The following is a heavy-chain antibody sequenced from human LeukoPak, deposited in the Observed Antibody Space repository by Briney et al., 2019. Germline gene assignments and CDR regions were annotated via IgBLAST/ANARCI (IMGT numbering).Heavy chain of an antibody. CDR1: GGSLSGFH. V-gene: IGHV4-34*01. CDR3: ARSEVNSSGYWVILY. Sequence: PSETLSLTCDVDGGSLSGFHWSWIRQSARKRLEWIGEINDRRDANYNPSLETRVDISVDMSKNQFSLKMNSVTDADTAVYYCARSEVNSSGYWVILYWGQGTLVTVSS. D-gene: IGHD3-22*01. CDR2: INDRRDA. J-gene: IGHJ4*02.